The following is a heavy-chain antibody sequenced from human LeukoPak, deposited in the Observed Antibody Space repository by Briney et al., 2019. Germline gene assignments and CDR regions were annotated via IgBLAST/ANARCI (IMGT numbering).Heavy chain of an antibody. CDR1: GGSISSYY. V-gene: IGHV4-59*01. J-gene: IGHJ6*03. D-gene: IGHD3-10*01. CDR3: ARVRGLGPYYYYYYYMDV. Sequence: PSETLSLTCTVSGGSISSYYWSWIRQPPGKGLEWIGYIYYSGSTNYNPSLKSRVTISVDTSKNQFSLKLSSVTAADTAVYYCARVRGLGPYYYYYYYMDVRGKGTTVTISS. CDR2: IYYSGST.